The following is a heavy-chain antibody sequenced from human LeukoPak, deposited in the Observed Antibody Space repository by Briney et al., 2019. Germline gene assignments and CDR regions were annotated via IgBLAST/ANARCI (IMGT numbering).Heavy chain of an antibody. Sequence: GGSLRLSCTASGFTFGDYGLGWARQAPGKGLEWVAVISYDGSNKYYADSVKGRFTISRDNSKNTLYLEMNSLRGEDTAVYYCVKDEVAVAARQPYYYMDVWGRGTTVTVSS. J-gene: IGHJ6*03. CDR3: VKDEVAVAARQPYYYMDV. V-gene: IGHV3-30*18. D-gene: IGHD6-19*01. CDR2: ISYDGSNK. CDR1: GFTFGDYG.